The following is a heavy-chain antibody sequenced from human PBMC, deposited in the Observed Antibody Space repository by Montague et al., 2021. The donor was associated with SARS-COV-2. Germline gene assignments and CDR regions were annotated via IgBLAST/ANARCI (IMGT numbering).Heavy chain of an antibody. CDR3: ARGSTVTHY. CDR2: INHSGST. D-gene: IGHD4-17*01. J-gene: IGHJ4*02. CDR1: GGSFSGYY. V-gene: IGHV4-34*01. Sequence: SETLSLTCAVYGGSFSGYYWSWIRQPPGKGLEWIGEINHSGSTNXNPSLKSRVTISVDTSKNQFSLKLSFVTAADTAVYYCARGSTVTHYWGQGTLVTVSS.